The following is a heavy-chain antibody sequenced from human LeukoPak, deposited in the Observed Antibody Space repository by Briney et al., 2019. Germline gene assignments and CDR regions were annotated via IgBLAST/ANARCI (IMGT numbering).Heavy chain of an antibody. CDR2: ISYDGSNK. CDR1: GFTFDDYG. Sequence: GGSLRLSCAASGFTFDDYGMSWVRQAPGKGLEWLAVISYDGSNKYYADSVKGRFTISRDNAKNSLYLQMNSLRAEDTAVYYCAREPTYTNTWYTTCDYWGQGTLVTVSS. V-gene: IGHV3-30*03. D-gene: IGHD6-13*01. CDR3: AREPTYTNTWYTTCDY. J-gene: IGHJ4*02.